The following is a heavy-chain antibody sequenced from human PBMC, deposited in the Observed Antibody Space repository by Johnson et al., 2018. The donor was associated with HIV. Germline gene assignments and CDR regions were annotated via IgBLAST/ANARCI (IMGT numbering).Heavy chain of an antibody. CDR3: AKQLYDLNYDFWSGYPI. D-gene: IGHD3-3*01. CDR2: ISGSGGST. V-gene: IGHV3-23*04. J-gene: IGHJ3*02. Sequence: VQLVESGGGLAKPAWSPRLSCAASQFTFSNYYLNCVRQAPGKGLEWVSAISGSGGSTYYADSVKGRFTISRDNSKNTLYLQMNSLRAEETAVYYCAKQLYDLNYDFWSGYPIWGQGTMVTVSS. CDR1: QFTFSNYY.